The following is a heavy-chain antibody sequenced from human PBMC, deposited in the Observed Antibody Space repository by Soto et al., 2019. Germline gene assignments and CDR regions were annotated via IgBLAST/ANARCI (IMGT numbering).Heavy chain of an antibody. CDR3: ATPQDYDGCLDS. CDR2: INAGNGNT. Sequence: ASVKVSCKTSGYTFTSYAMHWVRQAPGQRLEWMGWINAGNGNTKYSQKFQGRLTLTRDTPGNTAYLELNSLISEDTAVYYCATPQDYDGCLDSWGQGTLVTVSS. J-gene: IGHJ4*02. D-gene: IGHD3-22*01. V-gene: IGHV1-3*01. CDR1: GYTFTSYA.